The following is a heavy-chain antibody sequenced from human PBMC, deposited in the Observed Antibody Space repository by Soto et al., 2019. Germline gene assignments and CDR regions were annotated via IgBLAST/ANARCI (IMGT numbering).Heavy chain of an antibody. J-gene: IGHJ4*02. Sequence: HPGRSLRLSCAASGFTFSSYAMHWVRQAPGKGLEWVAVISYDGRDHYYADSVKGRFTNSRDNSKNTLHQQMNNLRNEETAVYYCAAVYTIDYWGQGTLVTVSP. CDR2: ISYDGRDH. D-gene: IGHD3-16*01. V-gene: IGHV3-30-3*01. CDR3: AAVYTIDY. CDR1: GFTFSSYA.